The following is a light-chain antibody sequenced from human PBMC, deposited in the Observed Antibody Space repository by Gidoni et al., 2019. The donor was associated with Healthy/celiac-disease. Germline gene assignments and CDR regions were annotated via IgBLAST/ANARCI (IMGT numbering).Light chain of an antibody. Sequence: EIVMMQSPATLSVSPGERATLSCSASQSVSRNLAWYQQKPGQAPRLRIYGASTSGWGPEVTLTTSSLQSEDFAVYYCQQYNNWPPPTFGPGTKVDIK. CDR2: GAS. CDR3: QQYNNWPPPT. J-gene: IGKJ3*01. CDR1: QSVSRN. V-gene: IGKV3-15*01.